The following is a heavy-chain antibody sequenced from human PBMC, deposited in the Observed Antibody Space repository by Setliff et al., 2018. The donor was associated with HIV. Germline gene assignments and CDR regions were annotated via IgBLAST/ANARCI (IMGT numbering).Heavy chain of an antibody. J-gene: IGHJ6*02. D-gene: IGHD3-3*01. CDR2: ISSSNSYK. Sequence: GGSLRLSCAASGFTFNSYSMNWVRQAPGKGLEWVSSISSSNSYKHYADSVKGRFTISRDNSKNTLYLQMNSLRAEDTAVYYCAGATYYDFWRGNLYGMDVWGQGTAVTVSS. V-gene: IGHV3-21*01. CDR3: AGATYYDFWRGNLYGMDV. CDR1: GFTFNSYS.